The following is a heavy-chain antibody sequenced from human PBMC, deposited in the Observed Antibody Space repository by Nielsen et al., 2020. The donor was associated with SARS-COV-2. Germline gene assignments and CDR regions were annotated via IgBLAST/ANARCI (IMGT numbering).Heavy chain of an antibody. D-gene: IGHD6-13*01. J-gene: IGHJ4*02. CDR3: AKGSMAAGPVYFDY. CDR1: GFTFDDYA. Sequence: GESLKISCAASGFTFDDYAMHWVRQASGQGLEWVSAISGSGGSTYYADSVKGRFTISRDNSKNTLYLQMNSLRAEDTALYYCAKGSMAAGPVYFDYWGQGTLVTVSS. CDR2: ISGSGGST. V-gene: IGHV3-23*01.